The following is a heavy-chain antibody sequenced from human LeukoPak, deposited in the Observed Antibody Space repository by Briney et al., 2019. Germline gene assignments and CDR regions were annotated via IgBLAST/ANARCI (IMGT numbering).Heavy chain of an antibody. CDR1: GGTISSYY. J-gene: IGHJ4*02. V-gene: IGHV4-59*08. CDR2: IHYSGST. CDR3: ARWYSSGWAFDY. D-gene: IGHD6-19*01. Sequence: SETLSLTCTVSGGTISSYYWNRIRQPPGKGLEWIGYIHYSGSTKYNPSLKSRVTTSVDTSKNQFSLKLSSVTAADTAVYYCARWYSSGWAFDYWGQGTLVTVSS.